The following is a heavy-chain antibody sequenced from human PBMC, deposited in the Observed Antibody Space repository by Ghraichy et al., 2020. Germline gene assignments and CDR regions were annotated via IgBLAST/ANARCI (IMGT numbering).Heavy chain of an antibody. J-gene: IGHJ4*02. Sequence: GGSLRLSCAASGFTCSSYSMNWGRQAPGKGLEWVSSISSSSAYIYYADSVKGRFTISRDNAKNSLYLQMNSLRAEDTAVYYCARISDYYDSSGYSHPSDYWGQGTLVTVSS. CDR2: ISSSSAYI. CDR3: ARISDYYDSSGYSHPSDY. D-gene: IGHD3-22*01. CDR1: GFTCSSYS. V-gene: IGHV3-21*01.